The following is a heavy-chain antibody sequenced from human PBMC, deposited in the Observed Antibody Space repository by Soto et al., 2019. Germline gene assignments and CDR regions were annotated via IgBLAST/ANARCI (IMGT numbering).Heavy chain of an antibody. D-gene: IGHD3-22*01. CDR1: GGSFSGYY. V-gene: IGHV4-34*01. J-gene: IGHJ4*02. CDR3: ASHTYYYDSSGPPHFDY. Sequence: SETLSLTCAVYGGSFSGYYWSWIRQPPGKGLEWIGEINHSGSTNYNPSLKSRVTISVDTSKNQFSLKLSSVTAADTAVYYCASHTYYYDSSGPPHFDYWGQGTLVTVSS. CDR2: INHSGST.